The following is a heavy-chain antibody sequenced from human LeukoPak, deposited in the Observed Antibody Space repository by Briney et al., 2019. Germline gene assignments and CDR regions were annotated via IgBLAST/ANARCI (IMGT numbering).Heavy chain of an antibody. J-gene: IGHJ5*02. CDR2: INPNRGGT. Sequence: ASVKVSCKASGYKFTGYYMHWVRQAPGQGLEWMGWINPNRGGTNYAQKFQGRVTMTRDTSISTAYMELSRLRSDDTAVYYCARDIVMVTYWFDPWGQGTLVTVSS. V-gene: IGHV1-2*02. D-gene: IGHD5-18*01. CDR1: GYKFTGYY. CDR3: ARDIVMVTYWFDP.